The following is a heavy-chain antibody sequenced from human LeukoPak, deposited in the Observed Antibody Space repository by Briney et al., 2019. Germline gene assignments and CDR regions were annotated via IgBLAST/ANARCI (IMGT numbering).Heavy chain of an antibody. V-gene: IGHV3-33*06. D-gene: IGHD2-2*01. J-gene: IGHJ4*02. Sequence: GGSLRLSCAASGFTFSTYGMHWVRQAPGRGLEWVAVIWFDGSNKYNAGSVRGRFTISRDNSKNTLYLEMNSLRDEDTAVYYCAKASGRYCSSTRCQAPLDYWGQGTLVTVSS. CDR3: AKASGRYCSSTRCQAPLDY. CDR1: GFTFSTYG. CDR2: IWFDGSNK.